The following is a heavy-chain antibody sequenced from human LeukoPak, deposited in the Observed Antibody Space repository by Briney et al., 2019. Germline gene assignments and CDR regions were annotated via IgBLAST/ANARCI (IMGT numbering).Heavy chain of an antibody. D-gene: IGHD3-10*01. CDR1: GFSFTNYG. V-gene: IGHV3-30*02. Sequence: PGGSLRLSCAASGFSFTNYGMHWVRQAPGKGLEWVAFIRYDGSNKYYADSVKGRFTISRDNSENTLYLQMNSPRTEDTAVYYCAKGGGSGTEFDYWGQGTLVTVSS. J-gene: IGHJ4*02. CDR2: IRYDGSNK. CDR3: AKGGGSGTEFDY.